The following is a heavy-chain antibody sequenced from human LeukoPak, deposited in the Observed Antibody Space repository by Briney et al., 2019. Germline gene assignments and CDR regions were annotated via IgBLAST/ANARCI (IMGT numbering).Heavy chain of an antibody. CDR3: ARDSTYYYDSGSSGPHHFDN. Sequence: PGKSLRLSCAASGFTFSNYAMHWVRQAPGKGLEWVSLISSGGTYEYYADSVKGRFTISRDNSKNTLYLQLNGLRAEDTAVYYCARDSTYYYDSGSSGPHHFDNWGQGTLVTVSS. D-gene: IGHD3-10*01. CDR1: GFTFSNYA. J-gene: IGHJ4*02. V-gene: IGHV3-30*01. CDR2: ISSGGTYE.